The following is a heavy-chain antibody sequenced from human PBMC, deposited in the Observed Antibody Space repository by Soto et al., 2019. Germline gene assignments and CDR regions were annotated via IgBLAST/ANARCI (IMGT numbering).Heavy chain of an antibody. J-gene: IGHJ6*02. CDR1: GYTFTSYD. CDR2: MNPNSGNT. Sequence: QVQLVQSGAEAKKPGASVKVSCKASGYTFTSYDINWVRQATGQGLEWMGWMNPNSGNTGYAQKFQGRVTMTRNTSISTAYMELSSLRSEDTAVYHCARGELLWFGDPWNGMDVWGQGTTVTVSS. D-gene: IGHD3-10*01. CDR3: ARGELLWFGDPWNGMDV. V-gene: IGHV1-8*01.